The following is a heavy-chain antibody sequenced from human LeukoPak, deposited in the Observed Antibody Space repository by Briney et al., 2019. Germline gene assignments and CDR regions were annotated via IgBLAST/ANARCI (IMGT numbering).Heavy chain of an antibody. Sequence: PSETLSLTCTVSGGSISTSNYYWGWIRQPPGKGLEWIGNIFYSGSTYYSPSLKSRVTISLDTSKNQFSLKLSSVTAADTAVYYCAKPARTDYADYWGQGTLVTVSS. D-gene: IGHD1-14*01. V-gene: IGHV4-39*07. CDR2: IFYSGST. CDR3: AKPARTDYADY. CDR1: GGSISTSNYY. J-gene: IGHJ4*02.